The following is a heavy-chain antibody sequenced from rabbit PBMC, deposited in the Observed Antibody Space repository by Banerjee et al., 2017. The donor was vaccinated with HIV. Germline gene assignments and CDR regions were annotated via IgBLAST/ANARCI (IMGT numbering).Heavy chain of an antibody. CDR1: GFDFSSNA. Sequence: QEQLEESGGGLVKPEGSLTLTCKASGFDFSSNAICWVRQAPGKGLEWIGTIYAGSSGSAYYASWVNGRFTISKTSSTTVTLQMTSLTAADTATYFCAREPYTDGRAGYAYAFVNYGMDLWGQGTLVTVS. J-gene: IGHJ6*01. D-gene: IGHD6-1*01. CDR2: IYAGSSGSA. CDR3: AREPYTDGRAGYAYAFVNYGMDL. V-gene: IGHV1S45*01.